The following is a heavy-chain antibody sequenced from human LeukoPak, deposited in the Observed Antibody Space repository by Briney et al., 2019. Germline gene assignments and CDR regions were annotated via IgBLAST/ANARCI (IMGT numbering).Heavy chain of an antibody. Sequence: PGGSLRLSCAASGFTFSSYGMHWVRQAPGKGLEWVAVIWYDGSNKYYADSVNGRFTISRDNSKNTLYLQINSLRAEDTAVYYCARDPRPYYYDSSGYSVKSGDLDYWGEATLVTVCS. V-gene: IGHV3-33*01. D-gene: IGHD3-22*01. CDR1: GFTFSSYG. J-gene: IGHJ4*02. CDR2: IWYDGSNK. CDR3: ARDPRPYYYDSSGYSVKSGDLDY.